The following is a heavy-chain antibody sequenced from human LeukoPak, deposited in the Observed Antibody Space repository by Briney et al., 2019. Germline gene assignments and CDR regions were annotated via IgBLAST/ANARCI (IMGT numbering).Heavy chain of an antibody. V-gene: IGHV3-74*01. CDR2: TNSDGSST. D-gene: IGHD1-26*01. CDR3: AEGDTTWELPHDD. CDR1: GFTFSSYW. Sequence: GSLRLSCAASGFTFSSYWMHWVRQAPGKGLVWVSRTNSDGSSTCSADSVKGRFNISSDNANNPPYPQMNSLRAHDTAVYYRAEGDTTWELPHDDWGQGTLVTVSS. J-gene: IGHJ4*02.